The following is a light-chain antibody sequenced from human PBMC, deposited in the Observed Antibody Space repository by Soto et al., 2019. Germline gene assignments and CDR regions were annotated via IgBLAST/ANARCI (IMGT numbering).Light chain of an antibody. CDR2: EVT. V-gene: IGLV2-14*01. J-gene: IGLJ1*01. Sequence: QSALTQPASVSGSPGQSITISCTGTSSDVGGFDFVSWFQRRPGKAPRLIIYEVTNRPSGISDRFSGSKSGNTASLTISGLQAEDEADYFCSSYITTTTLYVFGSGTKV. CDR3: SSYITTTTLYV. CDR1: SSDVGGFDF.